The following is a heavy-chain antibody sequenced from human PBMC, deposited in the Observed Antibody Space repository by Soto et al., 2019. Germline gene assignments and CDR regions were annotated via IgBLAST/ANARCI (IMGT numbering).Heavy chain of an antibody. CDR3: ARVSGSYYYGMDV. CDR2: IYHSGST. Sequence: SETLSLTCTVSGGSISSRSYYWGWMRQPPGKGLEWIGEIYHSGSTNYNPSLKSRVTISVDKSKNQFSLKLSSVTAADTAVYYCARVSGSYYYGMDVWGQGTTVTVSS. V-gene: IGHV4-39*07. J-gene: IGHJ6*02. D-gene: IGHD1-26*01. CDR1: GGSISSRSYY.